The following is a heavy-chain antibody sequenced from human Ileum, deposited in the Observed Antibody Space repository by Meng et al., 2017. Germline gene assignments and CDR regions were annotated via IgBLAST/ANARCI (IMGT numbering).Heavy chain of an antibody. CDR3: LRGDY. Sequence: EVQLVESGGALEKPGVSLRLFCAASGFTFSNAWMSWVRKASGKGPEWVGRIKSKTDGGTTDYAAPVKGRFTISRDDSKNTLYLKMNSLKTEDTAVYYCLRGDYWGQGTLVTVSS. D-gene: IGHD4-17*01. J-gene: IGHJ4*02. CDR1: GFTFSNAW. CDR2: IKSKTDGGTT. V-gene: IGHV3-15*02.